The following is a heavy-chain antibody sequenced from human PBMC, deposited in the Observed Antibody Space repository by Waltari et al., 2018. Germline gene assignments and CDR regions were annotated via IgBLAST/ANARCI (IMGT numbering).Heavy chain of an antibody. Sequence: QVQLVQSGAEVKKPGSSVKVSCKTAGGTFSSYGISWVRQAPGQGLEWVGRISPLPGVTNYAQQWLGRVTMTADKSTNTAYMELSSLRSEDTAVYYCARDVVDSNYWEGYFDLWGRGTLVAVSS. CDR2: ISPLPGVT. CDR3: ARDVVDSNYWEGYFDL. J-gene: IGHJ2*01. V-gene: IGHV1-69*04. CDR1: GGTFSSYG. D-gene: IGHD1-1*01.